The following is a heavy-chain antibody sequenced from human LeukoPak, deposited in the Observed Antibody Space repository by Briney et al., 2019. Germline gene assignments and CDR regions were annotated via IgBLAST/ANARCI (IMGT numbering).Heavy chain of an antibody. CDR2: IWYGGSNK. Sequence: GGSLRLSCAASGFTFSSYGMHWVRQAPGKGLEWVAVIWYGGSNKYYADSVKGRFTISRDNSKNTLYLQMNSLRAEDTAVYYCARDVYYYDSSGYSWYFDLWGRGTLVTVSS. CDR3: ARDVYYYDSSGYSWYFDL. J-gene: IGHJ2*01. D-gene: IGHD3-22*01. V-gene: IGHV3-33*08. CDR1: GFTFSSYG.